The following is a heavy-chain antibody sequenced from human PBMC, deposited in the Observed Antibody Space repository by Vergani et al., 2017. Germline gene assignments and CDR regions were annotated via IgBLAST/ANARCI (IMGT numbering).Heavy chain of an antibody. D-gene: IGHD2-21*01. Sequence: EVMLVQSGAEVKKPGESLKISCKGSGYSFTSYWIGWVRQMPGKGLEWMGIIYPGDSKIAYSPSFQGQAIMSLDKSITTAYLQWRSLKASDTAIYYCTRHVPCGDGACLHFDHWGQGTQVTVSS. CDR2: IYPGDSKI. V-gene: IGHV5-51*01. CDR1: GYSFTSYW. J-gene: IGHJ4*02. CDR3: TRHVPCGDGACLHFDH.